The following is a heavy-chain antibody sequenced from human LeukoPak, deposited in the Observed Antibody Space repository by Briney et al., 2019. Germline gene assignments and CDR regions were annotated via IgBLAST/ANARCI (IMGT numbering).Heavy chain of an antibody. V-gene: IGHV2-5*02. CDR2: VYWDDGK. D-gene: IGHD3-10*01. J-gene: IGHJ4*02. CDR3: AHHVLLWFGELLIDY. Sequence: ESGPTLVNPTQTLTLTCTFSEFSLSTSGVGVGWIRQPPGKALEWLALVYWDDGKRYSPPLKSRLTITKDTSKNQVVLTMTNMDPVDTATYYCAHHVLLWFGELLIDYWGQGTLVTVSS. CDR1: EFSLSTSGVG.